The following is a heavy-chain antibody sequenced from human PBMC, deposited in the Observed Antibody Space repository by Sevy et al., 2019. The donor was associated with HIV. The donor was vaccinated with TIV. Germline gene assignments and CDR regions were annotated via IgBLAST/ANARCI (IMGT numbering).Heavy chain of an antibody. CDR2: INYSGST. CDR1: GASISSSGYY. D-gene: IGHD6-19*01. Sequence: SETLSLTCTVSGASISSSGYYWGWIRQPPGKGLEWIASINYSGSTFYNPSLKSRVTISSDTSKNQFSLKLNSVTAANTAIYYCAGPTLTYSSGWSYYDSWGQGTVVTVSS. J-gene: IGHJ4*02. CDR3: AGPTLTYSSGWSYYDS. V-gene: IGHV4-39*01.